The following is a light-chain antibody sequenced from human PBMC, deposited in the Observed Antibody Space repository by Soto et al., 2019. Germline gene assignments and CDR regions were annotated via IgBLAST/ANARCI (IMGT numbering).Light chain of an antibody. V-gene: IGKV1-5*01. CDR1: QSINSW. CDR3: QQYNSYSLT. J-gene: IGKJ1*01. CDR2: DAS. Sequence: DIPMTPSHSTLSASVGDTVTITCRASQSINSWLAWYQQKPGKAPKLLISDASSLESVLPSRCSGSGSGTEFTLTISSLQPDDFATYYCQQYNSYSLTFGQGTKVEIK.